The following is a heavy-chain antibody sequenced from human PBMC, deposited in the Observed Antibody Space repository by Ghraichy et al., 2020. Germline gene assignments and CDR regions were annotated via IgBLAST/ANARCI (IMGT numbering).Heavy chain of an antibody. Sequence: ASVKVSCKASGYTFTGYYMHWVRQAPGQGLEWMGRINPNSGGTNYAQKFQGRVTMTRDTSISTAYMELSRLRSDDTAVYYCARIRGGSYMNWFDPWGQGTLVTVSS. CDR2: INPNSGGT. D-gene: IGHD1-26*01. J-gene: IGHJ5*02. V-gene: IGHV1-2*06. CDR1: GYTFTGYY. CDR3: ARIRGGSYMNWFDP.